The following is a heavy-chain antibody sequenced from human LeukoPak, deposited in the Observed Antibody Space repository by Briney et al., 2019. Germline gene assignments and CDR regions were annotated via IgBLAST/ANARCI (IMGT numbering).Heavy chain of an antibody. CDR2: ISSSGSTI. D-gene: IGHD1-26*01. CDR1: GFTFSDYY. J-gene: IGHJ5*02. V-gene: IGHV3-11*01. CDR3: ARAPKFRLVGVPKGPFDP. Sequence: GGSLRLSCAASGFTFSDYYMSWIRQAPGKGLEWVSYISSSGSTIYYADSVKGRFTISRDNAKNSLYLQMNSLRAEDTAVYYCARAPKFRLVGVPKGPFDPWGQGSLVTVSS.